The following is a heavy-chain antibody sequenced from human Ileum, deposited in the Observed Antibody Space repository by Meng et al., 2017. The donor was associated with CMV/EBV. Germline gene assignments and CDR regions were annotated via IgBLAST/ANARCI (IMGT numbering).Heavy chain of an antibody. Sequence: GGSLRLSCAASGFTFSSYWMHWVRQAPGKGLVWVSRINSDGSSTSYADSVKGRFTISRDNTKNTLYLQMNSLRAEDTAVYYCARPYTGASTLPFWGQGTLVTVSS. CDR2: INSDGSST. CDR1: GFTFSSYW. V-gene: IGHV3-74*01. D-gene: IGHD1-26*01. J-gene: IGHJ4*02. CDR3: ARPYTGASTLPF.